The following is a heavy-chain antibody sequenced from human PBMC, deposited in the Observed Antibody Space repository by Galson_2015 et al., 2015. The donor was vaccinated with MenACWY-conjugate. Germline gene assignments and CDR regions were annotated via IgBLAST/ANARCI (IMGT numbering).Heavy chain of an antibody. CDR1: GFTFSTSR. D-gene: IGHD2-2*01. J-gene: IGHJ4*02. Sequence: SLRLSCAASGFTFSTSRMNWVRQAPGKGLEWVSCINSNSGYITYADSLKGRFAISTTNARNSLYLQMNSLTAEDTAVYYCSRTSAGYCSNTNCYDSIDYWGQGTLVTVSS. CDR2: INSNSGYI. V-gene: IGHV3-21*01. CDR3: SRTSAGYCSNTNCYDSIDY.